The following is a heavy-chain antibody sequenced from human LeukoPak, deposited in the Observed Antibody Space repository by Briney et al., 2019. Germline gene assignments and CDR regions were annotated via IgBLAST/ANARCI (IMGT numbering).Heavy chain of an antibody. Sequence: NPGGSLRLSCAASGCTFSSYWMSWVRQAPGKGLEWVSSISSSSSYIYYADSVKGRFTISRDNAKNSLYLQMNSLRAEDTAVYYCARVAVVGWAVDYWGQGTLVTVSS. D-gene: IGHD6-19*01. V-gene: IGHV3-21*01. CDR2: ISSSSSYI. CDR1: GCTFSSYW. J-gene: IGHJ4*02. CDR3: ARVAVVGWAVDY.